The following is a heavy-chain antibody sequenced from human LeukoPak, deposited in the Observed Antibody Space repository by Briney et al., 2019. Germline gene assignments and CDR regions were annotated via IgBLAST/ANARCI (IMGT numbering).Heavy chain of an antibody. V-gene: IGHV1-18*01. CDR2: ISEYNGKT. CDR3: ARRGPQLYDY. Sequence: EASVTVSCKVSGFTFNNFGVTWLRQAPGKGLEWVGWISEYNGKTDYAQKFQGRVTLTTDTSTSTAYMELRSLRSDDTAVYYCARRGPQLYDYWGQGTLVTVSP. CDR1: GFTFNNFG. J-gene: IGHJ4*02. D-gene: IGHD1-1*01.